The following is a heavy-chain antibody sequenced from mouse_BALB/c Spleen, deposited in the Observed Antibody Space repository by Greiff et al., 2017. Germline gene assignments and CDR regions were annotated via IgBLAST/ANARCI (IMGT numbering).Heavy chain of an antibody. V-gene: IGHV1S81*02. Sequence: QVHVKQSGAELVKPGASVKLSCKASGYTFTSYWMHWVKQRPGQGLEWIGEINPSNGRTNYNEKFKSKATLTVDKSSSTAYMQLSSLTSEDSAVYYCARRVFYYFDYWGQGTTLTVSS. CDR3: ARRVFYYFDY. J-gene: IGHJ2*01. CDR1: GYTFTSYW. CDR2: INPSNGRT.